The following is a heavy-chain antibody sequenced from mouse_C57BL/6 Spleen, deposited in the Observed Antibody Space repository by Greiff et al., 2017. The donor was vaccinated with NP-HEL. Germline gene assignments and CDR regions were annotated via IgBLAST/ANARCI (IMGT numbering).Heavy chain of an antibody. Sequence: QVQLQQSGPELVKPGASVKISCKASGYAFSSSWMNWVKQRPGKGLEWIGRIYPGDGDTNYTGKFKGKATLTADKSSSTAYMQLSSLASEDSAVYFCARHYYGSSYEFAYWGQGTLVTVSA. CDR2: IYPGDGDT. D-gene: IGHD1-1*01. J-gene: IGHJ3*01. CDR1: GYAFSSSW. V-gene: IGHV1-82*01. CDR3: ARHYYGSSYEFAY.